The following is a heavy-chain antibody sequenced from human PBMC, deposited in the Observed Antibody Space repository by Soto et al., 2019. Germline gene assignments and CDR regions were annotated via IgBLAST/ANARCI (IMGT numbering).Heavy chain of an antibody. D-gene: IGHD5-12*01. Sequence: GGSLRLSCAASGFTFNNYAMSWVRQAPGKGLEWVSGISGSGTYTYFADSVRGRFTISRDNSKNTLFLQMSSLRAEDTAIYYCAKSASGYYKLIDYWGQGTLVTVSS. V-gene: IGHV3-23*01. CDR2: ISGSGTYT. J-gene: IGHJ4*02. CDR3: AKSASGYYKLIDY. CDR1: GFTFNNYA.